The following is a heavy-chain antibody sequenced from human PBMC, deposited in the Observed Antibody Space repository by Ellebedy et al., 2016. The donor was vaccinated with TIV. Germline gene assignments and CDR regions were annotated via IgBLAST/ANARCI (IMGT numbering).Heavy chain of an antibody. Sequence: GESLKISCAASGFTFNSYGMHWVRQAQGKGLEWVALMSSDETNEKYADSVKGRLTMSRDNSKNTVYLQMNNLRVEDTAVYYCARGLGSGSYLIDHWGQGTLVTVSS. J-gene: IGHJ4*02. D-gene: IGHD3-10*01. CDR1: GFTFNSYG. CDR2: MSSDETNE. V-gene: IGHV3-30*19. CDR3: ARGLGSGSYLIDH.